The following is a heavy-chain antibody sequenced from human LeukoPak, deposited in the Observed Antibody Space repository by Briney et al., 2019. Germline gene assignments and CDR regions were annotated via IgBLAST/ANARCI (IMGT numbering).Heavy chain of an antibody. CDR1: GFTFSSYW. CDR3: AKPEATVTITVGFDY. CDR2: IASDGSST. D-gene: IGHD4-17*01. J-gene: IGHJ4*02. V-gene: IGHV3-74*01. Sequence: TGGSLRLSCAASGFTFSSYWMNWVRQAPGKGLVWVSRIASDGSSTTYADSVKGRFSISRDNAKNTLYLQMNSLRAEDTAVYYCAKPEATVTITVGFDYWGQGTLVTVSS.